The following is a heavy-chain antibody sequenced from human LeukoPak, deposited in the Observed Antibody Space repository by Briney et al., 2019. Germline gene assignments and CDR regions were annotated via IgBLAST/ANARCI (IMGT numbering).Heavy chain of an antibody. J-gene: IGHJ4*02. CDR3: AASPSRRTGRSCSGGSCYSGVYFDY. D-gene: IGHD2-15*01. V-gene: IGHV4-34*01. CDR2: INHSGST. CDR1: GGSFSGYY. Sequence: SETLSLTCAVYGGSFSGYYWSWIRQPPGKGLEWIGAINHSGSTNYNPSLKSRVTISVDTSKNQFSLKLSSVTAADTAVYYCAASPSRRTGRSCSGGSCYSGVYFDYWGVGTLVTVSS.